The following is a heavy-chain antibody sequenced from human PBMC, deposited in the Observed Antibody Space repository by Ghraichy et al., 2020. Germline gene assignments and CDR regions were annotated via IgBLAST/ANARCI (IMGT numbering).Heavy chain of an antibody. CDR3: ARAATSAVRFDT. CDR1: GASINSYSHY. V-gene: IGHV4-39*01. D-gene: IGHD6-25*01. CDR2: ALFRGTT. J-gene: IGHJ5*02. Sequence: SPTLSLTCTVSGASINSYSHYWAWLRQPPGGGLEWLGSALFRGTTSDDPSLDSRVTISLDTSKGQVSLRLKSVTAADTALYFCARAATSAVRFDTWGRGTRVTVSS.